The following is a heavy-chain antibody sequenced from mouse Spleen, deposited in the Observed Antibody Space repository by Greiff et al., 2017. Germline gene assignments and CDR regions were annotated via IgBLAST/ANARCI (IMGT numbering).Heavy chain of an antibody. D-gene: IGHD1-2*01. V-gene: IGHV1S137*01. Sequence: VQLQESGAELVRPGVSVKISCQGSGYTFSDYAMHWVKQSHAKSLEWIGVISTYYGDASYNQKFKGKATMTVDKSSSTAYMELARLTSEDSAIYYCARSTTATYFDVWGAGTTVTVSS. CDR3: ARSTTATYFDV. J-gene: IGHJ1*01. CDR2: ISTYYGDA. CDR1: GYTFSDYA.